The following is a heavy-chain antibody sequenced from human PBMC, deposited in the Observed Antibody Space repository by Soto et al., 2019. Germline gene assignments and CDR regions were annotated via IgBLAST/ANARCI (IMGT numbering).Heavy chain of an antibody. Sequence: PGGPLRLSCAASGFTFSNYWIHWVRKAPGKGLVWVSRIKGDEITTNYADSVKGRFTISRDNAKNTVFLQMHSLRAEDTALYYCARGHYGAYGQDFWGQGILVTVSS. CDR1: GFTFSNYW. V-gene: IGHV3-74*01. CDR3: ARGHYGAYGQDF. CDR2: IKGDEITT. D-gene: IGHD4-17*01. J-gene: IGHJ4*02.